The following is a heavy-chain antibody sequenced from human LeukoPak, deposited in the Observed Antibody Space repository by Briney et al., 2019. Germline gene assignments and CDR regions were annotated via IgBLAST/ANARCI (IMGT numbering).Heavy chain of an antibody. Sequence: GGSLRLSCAVSGFSFSSYWMSWVRQAPGKGPEWVANIKQDGSERFYVDSVKGRFTISRDNAKNSLYLQMNSLRVEDTAVYYCAREDHSNYNYWGQGTLVTVSS. CDR2: IKQDGSER. D-gene: IGHD4-11*01. CDR1: GFSFSSYW. V-gene: IGHV3-7*01. J-gene: IGHJ4*02. CDR3: AREDHSNYNY.